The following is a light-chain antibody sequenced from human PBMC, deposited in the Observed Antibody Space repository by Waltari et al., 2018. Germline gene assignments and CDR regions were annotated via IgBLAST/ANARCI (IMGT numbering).Light chain of an antibody. J-gene: IGLJ1*01. Sequence: QSALTQPASVSGSPGQSITIPCTGTRSDVGISNLVSWYTQPPGKAPKPMIYEGSKRPSGVSNRFAGSKTGNTASLTISGLQAEDEADYYCCSYAGSPFVFGTGTKVTVL. CDR2: EGS. V-gene: IGLV2-23*01. CDR1: RSDVGISNL. CDR3: CSYAGSPFV.